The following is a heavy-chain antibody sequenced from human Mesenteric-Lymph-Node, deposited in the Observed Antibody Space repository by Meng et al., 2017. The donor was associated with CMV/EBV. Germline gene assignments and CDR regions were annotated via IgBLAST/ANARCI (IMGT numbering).Heavy chain of an antibody. CDR1: GFSLSSSGVG. CDR3: AHSLTQLLPYFDY. CDR2: IYWDNDR. J-gene: IGHJ4*02. Sequence: VSGFSLSSSGVGVGWIRQPPGKALEWLAVIYWDNDRRYSPSLSRRLTITRDTSKNQVVLKMTNMDPVDTATYYCAHSLTQLLPYFDYWGQGFLVTVSS. D-gene: IGHD1-1*01. V-gene: IGHV2-5*02.